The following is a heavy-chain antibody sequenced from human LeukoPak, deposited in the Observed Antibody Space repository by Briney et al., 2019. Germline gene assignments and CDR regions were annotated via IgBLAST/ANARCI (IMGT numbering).Heavy chain of an antibody. CDR1: GYTFTSYG. CDR2: ISAYNGNT. V-gene: IGHV1-18*01. J-gene: IGHJ4*02. Sequence: ASVKVSCKASGYTFTSYGISWVRQAPGQGLEWMGWISAYNGNTNYAQKLQGRVTMTTDTSTSTAYMELRSLRSDDTAVYYCARVSASILGQPYYFDYWGQGTLVTVSS. CDR3: ARVSASILGQPYYFDY. D-gene: IGHD2-21*01.